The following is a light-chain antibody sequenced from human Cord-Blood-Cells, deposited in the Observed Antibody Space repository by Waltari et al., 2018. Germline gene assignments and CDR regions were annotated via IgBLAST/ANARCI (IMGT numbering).Light chain of an antibody. J-gene: IGLJ2*01. CDR3: CSYAGSSTV. V-gene: IGLV2-23*01. CDR2: EAS. Sequence: QSALTQPASVSGSPGQSITISCTGTSSDVGGYNHVSCHQQHPGKPTILMIYEASKRPSGVSNRSSGSTSGTTASLTIAGLQAEDEADYYCCSYAGSSTVFGGGTKLTVL. CDR1: SSDVGGYNH.